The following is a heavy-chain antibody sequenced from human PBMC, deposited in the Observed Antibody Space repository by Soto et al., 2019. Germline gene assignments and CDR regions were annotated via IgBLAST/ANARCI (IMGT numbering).Heavy chain of an antibody. D-gene: IGHD3-16*01. J-gene: IGHJ4*02. CDR2: IGPETGAT. V-gene: IGHV1-2*02. Sequence: AXVTVSCKASGYTFTGHYIHWVRQAPEQGPEWMGEIGPETGATRYAQKFRGRVTMTRDMSITTVYMELNNLSPDDTAVYYCGTGRSGQTVVCYWGQGNPVTVSS. CDR1: GYTFTGHY. CDR3: GTGRSGQTVVCY.